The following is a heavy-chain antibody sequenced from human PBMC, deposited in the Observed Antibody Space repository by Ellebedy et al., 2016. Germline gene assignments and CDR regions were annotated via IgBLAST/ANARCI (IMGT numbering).Heavy chain of an antibody. D-gene: IGHD3-10*01. V-gene: IGHV3-7*01. CDR2: IKQDGSEK. CDR3: AREGFGPPSGY. CDR1: GFTFSSYW. Sequence: GGSLRLSCAAPGFTFSSYWMSWVRQAPGKGLEWVANIKQDGSEKYYVDSVKGRFTISRDNAKNSLYLQMNSLRDEDTAVYYCAREGFGPPSGYWGQGTLVTVSS. J-gene: IGHJ4*02.